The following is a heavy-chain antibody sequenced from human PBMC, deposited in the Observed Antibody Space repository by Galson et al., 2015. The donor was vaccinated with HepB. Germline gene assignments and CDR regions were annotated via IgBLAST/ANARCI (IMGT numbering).Heavy chain of an antibody. D-gene: IGHD5-18*01. CDR3: AKGYGLFDS. CDR2: ITGKGDSK. CDR1: GFASDSHA. V-gene: IGHV3-23*01. J-gene: IGHJ5*01. Sequence: SLRLSCAASGFASDSHAMSWVRQAPGRGLEWIPGITGKGDSKFYADSVKGRFTVSKDNSNNMLYLQMNSLRAEDAGLYFCAKGYGLFDSWGQGILVTVSS.